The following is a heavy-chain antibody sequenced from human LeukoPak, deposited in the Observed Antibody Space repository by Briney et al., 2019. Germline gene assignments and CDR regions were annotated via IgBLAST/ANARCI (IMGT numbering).Heavy chain of an antibody. D-gene: IGHD6-19*01. CDR3: AKILSDTNGWYHFDY. Sequence: GGSLRLSCAASGFIFSNYWMSWLRQAPGKGLEWVSIIYGAGTTNYADSVKGRFTISRDSSTNTLYLQMNSLRAGDTAVYFCAKILSDTNGWYHFDYWGQGALVTVSS. CDR2: IYGAGTT. V-gene: IGHV3-66*01. CDR1: GFIFSNYW. J-gene: IGHJ4*02.